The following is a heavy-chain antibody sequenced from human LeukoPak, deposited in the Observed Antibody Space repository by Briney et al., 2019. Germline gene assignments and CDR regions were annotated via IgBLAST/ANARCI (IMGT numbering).Heavy chain of an antibody. CDR1: GFTFSSYA. Sequence: GGSLRLSCAASGFTFSSYAMHWVRQAPGKGLEWVAVISYDGSNKYYADSVKGRFTISRDNSKNTLYLQMNSLRAEDTAVYYCARGPGDTAMVTDYWGQGTLVTVSS. J-gene: IGHJ4*02. D-gene: IGHD5-18*01. CDR3: ARGPGDTAMVTDY. CDR2: ISYDGSNK. V-gene: IGHV3-30-3*01.